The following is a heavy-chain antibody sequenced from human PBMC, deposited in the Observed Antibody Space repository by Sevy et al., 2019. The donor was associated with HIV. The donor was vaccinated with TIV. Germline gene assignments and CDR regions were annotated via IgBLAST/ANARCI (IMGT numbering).Heavy chain of an antibody. Sequence: ASVKVACKASGYTFTGYYMHWVRQAPGQGLEWMGWINPNRGGTNYAQKFQGRVTMTRDTSISTAFMELRRLRSDDTAVYYCARDLGDFWSGGGWFDPWGQGTLVTVSS. J-gene: IGHJ5*02. CDR1: GYTFTGYY. CDR3: ARDLGDFWSGGGWFDP. D-gene: IGHD3-3*01. CDR2: INPNRGGT. V-gene: IGHV1-2*02.